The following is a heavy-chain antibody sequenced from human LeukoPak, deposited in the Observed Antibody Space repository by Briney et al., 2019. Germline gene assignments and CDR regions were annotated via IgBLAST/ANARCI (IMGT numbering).Heavy chain of an antibody. D-gene: IGHD6-19*01. CDR1: GYTFTSYY. CDR3: ARDGVAGVYYFDY. CDR2: INPCGGST. V-gene: IGHV1-46*01. Sequence: ASVKVSCKASGYTFTSYYMHWVRQAPGQGLEWMGIINPCGGSTNYAQKFQGRVTMTRDMSTSTVYMELSSLRSEDTAVYYCARDGVAGVYYFDYWGQGTLVTVSS. J-gene: IGHJ4*02.